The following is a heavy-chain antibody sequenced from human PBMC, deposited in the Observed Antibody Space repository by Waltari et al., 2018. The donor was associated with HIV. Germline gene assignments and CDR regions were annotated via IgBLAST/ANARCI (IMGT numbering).Heavy chain of an antibody. J-gene: IGHJ4*02. CDR2: ISSSGSAK. V-gene: IGHV3-48*03. CDR3: TKGSPGAFDY. D-gene: IGHD1-26*01. CDR1: GFNLSNYE. Sequence: VQLVESGGGLEQPGGSLRLSCAASGFNLSNYEMNWVRQAPGKGLEWVSYISSSGSAKYYADSVKGRFTISRDNTRNTLFLQMNSLKVEETAVYYCTKGSPGAFDYWGQGAVVTVSS.